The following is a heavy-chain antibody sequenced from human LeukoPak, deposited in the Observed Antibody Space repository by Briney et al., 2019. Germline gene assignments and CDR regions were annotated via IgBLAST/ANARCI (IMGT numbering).Heavy chain of an antibody. CDR3: ARGATYYYGSGSSQFDY. CDR1: GFTFTSYA. D-gene: IGHD3-10*01. V-gene: IGHV3-30*04. CDR2: ISYDGSNK. J-gene: IGHJ4*02. Sequence: GGSLRLSCAASGFTFTSYAMHWVRQAPGKGLEWVAVISYDGSNKYYADSVKGRFTVSRDNSKNTLYLRLNSLRAEDTAVYYCARGATYYYGSGSSQFDYWGQGTLVTVSS.